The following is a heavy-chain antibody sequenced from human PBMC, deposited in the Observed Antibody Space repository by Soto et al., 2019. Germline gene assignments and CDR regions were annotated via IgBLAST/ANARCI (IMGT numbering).Heavy chain of an antibody. D-gene: IGHD5-18*01. CDR1: GGPISSGGYY. J-gene: IGHJ4*02. CDR3: ARDQGYSYGLDY. V-gene: IGHV4-31*03. CDR2: IYYSGST. Sequence: SETLSLTCTVSGGPISSGGYYWSWIRQHPGKGLEWIGYIYYSGSTYYNPSLKSRVTISVDTSKNQFSLKLSSVTAADTAVYYCARDQGYSYGLDYWGQGTLVTVSS.